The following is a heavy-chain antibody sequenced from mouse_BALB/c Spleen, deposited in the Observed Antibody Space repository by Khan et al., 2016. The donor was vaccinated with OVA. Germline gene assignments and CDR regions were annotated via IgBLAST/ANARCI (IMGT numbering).Heavy chain of an antibody. CDR1: GFSLTSYG. D-gene: IGHD2-4*01. CDR3: AKFTPDYGSMDY. V-gene: IGHV2-3*01. CDR2: IWGDGST. Sequence: QVQLKQSGPGLVAPSQSLSITCSISGFSLTSYGVNWVRQPPGKGLEWLGVIWGDGSTNYHSTLKSRLIITKDNSKRQVFLTLNSLQTDDTATYYCAKFTPDYGSMDYWGQGTSVTVSS. J-gene: IGHJ4*01.